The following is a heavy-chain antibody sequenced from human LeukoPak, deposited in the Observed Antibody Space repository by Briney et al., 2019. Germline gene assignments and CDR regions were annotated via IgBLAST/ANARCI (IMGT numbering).Heavy chain of an antibody. CDR3: ARLNRITMVRGVIIGSTWFDP. CDR1: GYTFTSYD. D-gene: IGHD3-10*01. J-gene: IGHJ5*02. CDR2: MNPNSGNT. Sequence: ASVKVSCKASGYTFTSYDINWVRQATGQGLEWMGWMNPNSGNTGYAQKFQGRVTMTRNTSISTAYMELSSLRSEDTAMYYCARLNRITMVRGVIIGSTWFDPWGQGTLVTVSS. V-gene: IGHV1-8*01.